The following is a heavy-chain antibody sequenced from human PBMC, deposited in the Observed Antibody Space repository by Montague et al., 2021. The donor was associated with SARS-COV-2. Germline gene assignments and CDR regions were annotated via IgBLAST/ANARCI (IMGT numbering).Heavy chain of an antibody. CDR2: MKSSGST. CDR1: GASINGHH. Sequence: SETLSLTCTVSGASINGHHWSWIRQPPGKGLEWIGYMKSSGSTNYKPSLKSRVTISVDTSKKQVSLKMISVTAADTAVYYCARDLGDRDGGFDYWGQGTLVTDPS. J-gene: IGHJ4*02. D-gene: IGHD3-16*01. CDR3: ARDLGDRDGGFDY. V-gene: IGHV4-59*11.